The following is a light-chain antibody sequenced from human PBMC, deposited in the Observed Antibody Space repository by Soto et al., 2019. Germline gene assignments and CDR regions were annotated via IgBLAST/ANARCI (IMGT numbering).Light chain of an antibody. V-gene: IGLV2-23*01. J-gene: IGLJ3*02. CDR3: CSYAGSWV. CDR2: EGS. Sequence: QSALTQPASVSGSPGQSITISCTGTSSDVGSYNLVSWYQQHPGKAPKLMIYEGSKRPSGVSNRFSGSKSGNTASLTISGHQAEDEADYYCCSYAGSWVFGGGTKVTVL. CDR1: SSDVGSYNL.